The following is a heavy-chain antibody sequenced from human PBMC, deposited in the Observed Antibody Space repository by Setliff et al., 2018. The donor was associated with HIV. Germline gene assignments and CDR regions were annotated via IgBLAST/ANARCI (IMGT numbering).Heavy chain of an antibody. D-gene: IGHD5-18*01. CDR3: SKGRPRIHVWEAFDY. CDR2: MYHSGTT. V-gene: IGHV4-4*02. J-gene: IGHJ4*02. CDR1: GVSITSTNW. Sequence: PSETLSLTCAVSGVSITSTNWWSWVRQYPGEGLEWIGEMYHSGTTNYNPSLTRRVTISVDKSTNQFSLNLTSVTAADTAVDYCSKGRPRIHVWEAFDYWGQGILVTVSS.